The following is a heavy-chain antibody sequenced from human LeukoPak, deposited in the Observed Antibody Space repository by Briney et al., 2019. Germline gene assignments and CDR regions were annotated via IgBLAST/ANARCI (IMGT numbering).Heavy chain of an antibody. CDR3: ARLGDSSGWYMFYYMDV. CDR1: GFTFSSYS. D-gene: IGHD6-19*01. V-gene: IGHV3-21*01. CDR2: ISSSSSYI. J-gene: IGHJ6*03. Sequence: GGSLRLSCAASGFTFSSYSMNWVRQAPGKGLEWFSSISSSSSYIYYAASVKGRFTISRDNAKNSLYLQMNSLRAEDTAVYYCARLGDSSGWYMFYYMDVWGKGTTVTVSS.